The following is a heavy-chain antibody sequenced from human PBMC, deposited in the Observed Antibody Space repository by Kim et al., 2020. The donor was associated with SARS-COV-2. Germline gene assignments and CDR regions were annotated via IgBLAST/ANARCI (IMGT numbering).Heavy chain of an antibody. CDR2: IRSQSYIYAT. J-gene: IGHJ3*02. CDR3: ASVPGTKVAYWDAFDI. CDR1: GFSFSVSS. D-gene: IGHD1-1*01. V-gene: IGHV3-73*01. Sequence: GLSLRLSCAASGFSFSVSSIHWVRQASVKGLEWVGLIRSQSYIYATAYAASVTGRFPISRDYSKNTAYLQMNSLKTEDTTVYYFASVPGTKVAYWDAFDIWGQGTMVTVSS.